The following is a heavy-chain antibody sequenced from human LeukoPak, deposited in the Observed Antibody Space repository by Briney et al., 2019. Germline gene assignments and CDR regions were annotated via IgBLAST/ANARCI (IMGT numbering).Heavy chain of an antibody. CDR3: AREARHIVVVTAIRRYYYYMDV. D-gene: IGHD2-21*02. CDR2: IYSGGST. V-gene: IGHV3-53*01. CDR1: GFTVSSNY. J-gene: IGHJ6*03. Sequence: LGGSLRLSCAASGFTVSSNYMSWVRQAPGKGLEWVSVIYSGGSTYYADSVKGRFTISRDNSKNTLYLQMNSPRAEDTAVYYCAREARHIVVVTAIRRYYYYMDVWGKGTTVTVSS.